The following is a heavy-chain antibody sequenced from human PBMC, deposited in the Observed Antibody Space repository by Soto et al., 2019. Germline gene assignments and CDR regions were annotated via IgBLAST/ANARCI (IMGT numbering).Heavy chain of an antibody. Sequence: ASVKVSCKASGYTFTSYGICWVRQAPGQGLEWMGWISAYNGNTNYAQKLQGRVTMTTDTSTSTAYMELRSLRSDDTAVYYCARAYCSSTSCYFYYYYGMDVWGQGTTVTVSS. CDR2: ISAYNGNT. CDR1: GYTFTSYG. V-gene: IGHV1-18*01. CDR3: ARAYCSSTSCYFYYYYGMDV. J-gene: IGHJ6*02. D-gene: IGHD2-2*01.